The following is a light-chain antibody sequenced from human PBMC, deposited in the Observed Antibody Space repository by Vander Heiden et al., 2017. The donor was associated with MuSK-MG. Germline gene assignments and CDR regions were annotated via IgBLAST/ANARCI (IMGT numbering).Light chain of an antibody. Sequence: DMLITQSPNSLAVSLGERATINCKSSQPGLHSSNNKNYLAWYQQKPGQPPKLLIYLASTRESGVPDRFSGSGSGADFTLTISSLQAEDVAVYYCQQAHNAPLTFGGGTKVEIK. CDR3: QQAHNAPLT. J-gene: IGKJ4*01. CDR2: LAS. CDR1: QPGLHSSNNKNY. V-gene: IGKV4-1*01.